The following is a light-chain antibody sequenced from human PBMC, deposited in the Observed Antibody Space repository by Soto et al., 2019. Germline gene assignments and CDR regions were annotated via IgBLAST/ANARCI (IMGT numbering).Light chain of an antibody. V-gene: IGKV3-15*01. CDR3: QQYNDWFSIT. Sequence: EIVMTQSPATLSVSPGERAALSCRASQSVSSKLAWYRQRPGQAPRLVIYDTSTRATGVPARFSGSGSETEFTLTISSLQSEDFGVYYCQQYNDWFSITFGQGTRLEIK. CDR1: QSVSSK. CDR2: DTS. J-gene: IGKJ5*01.